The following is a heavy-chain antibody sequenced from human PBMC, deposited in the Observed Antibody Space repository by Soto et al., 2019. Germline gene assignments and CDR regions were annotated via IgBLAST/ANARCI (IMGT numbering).Heavy chain of an antibody. CDR1: GLTFRSYW. CDR3: ARPARECSSPGCAN. D-gene: IGHD2-2*01. J-gene: IGHJ4*02. V-gene: IGHV3-7*01. CDR2: INQDGSES. Sequence: EVQLVESGGALVQPGGSLRLSCVVSGLTFRSYWMSWVRQAPGKGLEWVANINQDGSESYYVDSVKGRFTISRDNAKNSLYLQMTSLRAEDTAVYYCARPARECSSPGCANWGQGTLVTVSS.